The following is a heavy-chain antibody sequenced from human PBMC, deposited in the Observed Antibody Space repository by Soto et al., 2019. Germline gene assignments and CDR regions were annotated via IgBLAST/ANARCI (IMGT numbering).Heavy chain of an antibody. V-gene: IGHV1-18*01. Sequence: QVQLVQSGAEVKRPGASVKVSCKASGYMFRSYGISWVRQAPGQGLEWMGWISAFNGNTNYPQNLQGRVTMTTDTSTSTAYMELRTLRSDDSAMYSCARDGGYGAGSYFDYWGQGTLVTVSS. CDR3: ARDGGYGAGSYFDY. CDR2: ISAFNGNT. J-gene: IGHJ4*02. CDR1: GYMFRSYG. D-gene: IGHD3-10*01.